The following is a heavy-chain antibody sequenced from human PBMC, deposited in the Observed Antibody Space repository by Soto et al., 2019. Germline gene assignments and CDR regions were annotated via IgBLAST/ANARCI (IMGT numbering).Heavy chain of an antibody. CDR3: AHEYCISTSCYENWFDP. V-gene: IGHV1-2*04. CDR1: GYTFTGYY. CDR2: INPNSGGT. Sequence: ASVKVSCKASGYTFTGYYMHWVRQAPGQGLEWMGWINPNSGGTNYAQKFQGWVTITKDTSKNQVVLTMTNMDPVVTATYYCAHEYCISTSCYENWFDPWGQGTLVTVSS. J-gene: IGHJ5*02. D-gene: IGHD2-2*01.